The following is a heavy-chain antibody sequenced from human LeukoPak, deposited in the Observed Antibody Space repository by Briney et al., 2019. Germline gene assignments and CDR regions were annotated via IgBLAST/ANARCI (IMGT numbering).Heavy chain of an antibody. CDR2: IYTSGGT. V-gene: IGHV4-61*02. CDR3: ARTPAGESDAFDI. J-gene: IGHJ3*02. D-gene: IGHD1-26*01. Sequence: SQTLSLTCTVPGGSISSGSYYWSWIRQPAGKGLEWIGRIYTSGGTNYNPSPNSGVTISVDTSKNHFSLKLSSVTAADTAVYYCARTPAGESDAFDIWGQGTMVTVSS. CDR1: GGSISSGSYY.